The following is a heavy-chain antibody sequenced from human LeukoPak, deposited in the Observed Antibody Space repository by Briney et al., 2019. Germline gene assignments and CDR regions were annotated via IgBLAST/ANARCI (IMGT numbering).Heavy chain of an antibody. V-gene: IGHV3-23*01. D-gene: IGHD3-3*01. Sequence: GGSLRLSCAVSGITLGNYGMSWVRQAPGKGLEWVAGISGSGGGTSYADSVKGRFTISRDNAKNTLFLQMNSLRVEDTAVYFCAKRGVVIRVFLVGFHKEAYYFESWGQGAQVTVSS. CDR1: GITLGNYG. CDR3: AKRGVVIRVFLVGFHKEAYYFES. J-gene: IGHJ4*02. CDR2: ISGSGGGT.